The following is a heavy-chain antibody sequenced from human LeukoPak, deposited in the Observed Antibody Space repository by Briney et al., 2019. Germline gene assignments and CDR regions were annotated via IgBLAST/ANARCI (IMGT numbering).Heavy chain of an antibody. Sequence: ASVTVSCKASGYTFTNYGISWVRLAPGQGLEWMGWISAYNGNTNYAQNFQGRVTMTTDTSTITAYMELRSLRSDDTAVYYCGRDYRASGIILVFDYWGQGTLVTVSS. CDR1: GYTFTNYG. CDR2: ISAYNGNT. CDR3: GRDYRASGIILVFDY. D-gene: IGHD3-10*01. J-gene: IGHJ4*02. V-gene: IGHV1-18*01.